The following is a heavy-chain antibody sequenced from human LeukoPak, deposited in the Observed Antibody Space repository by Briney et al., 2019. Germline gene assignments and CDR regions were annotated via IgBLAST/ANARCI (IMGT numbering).Heavy chain of an antibody. D-gene: IGHD6-19*01. J-gene: IGHJ4*02. CDR2: ISYDGSNK. V-gene: IGHV3-30*18. CDR3: AKEEGPYSSGWYVY. Sequence: GGSLRPSCAASGFTFSSYGMHWVRQAPGKGLEWVAVISYDGSNKYYADSVKGRFTISRDNSKNTLYLQMNSLRAEDTAVYYCAKEEGPYSSGWYVYWGQGTLVTVSS. CDR1: GFTFSSYG.